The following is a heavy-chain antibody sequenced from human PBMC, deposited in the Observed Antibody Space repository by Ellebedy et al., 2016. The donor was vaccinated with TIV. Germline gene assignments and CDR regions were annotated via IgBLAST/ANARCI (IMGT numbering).Heavy chain of an antibody. V-gene: IGHV3-23*01. CDR2: VSGSGTNT. J-gene: IGHJ4*02. D-gene: IGHD3-3*01. CDR3: AKSGDHVSGYYRHFDY. CDR1: RFTFSDYA. Sequence: GESLKISCAASRFTFSDYAMGWVRQAPGKGLEWVSSVSGSGTNTYYADSARGRFTLSRDNSKNTVYLQMNSLRAGDTAVYFCAKSGDHVSGYYRHFDYWGQGTLVTVSS.